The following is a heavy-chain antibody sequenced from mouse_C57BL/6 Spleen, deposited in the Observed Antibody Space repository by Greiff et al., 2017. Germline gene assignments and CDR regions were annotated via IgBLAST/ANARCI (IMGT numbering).Heavy chain of an antibody. J-gene: IGHJ4*01. V-gene: IGHV1-50*01. D-gene: IGHD2-4*01. CDR1: GYTFTSYW. CDR3: ARVLYDYEYYAMDY. CDR2: IDPSDSYT. Sequence: QVQLQQPGAELVKPGASVKLSCKASGYTFTSYWMQWVKQRPGQGLEWIGEIDPSDSYTNYNQKLKGKATLTVDTSSSTAYMQLSSLTSEDSAVYYCARVLYDYEYYAMDYWGQGTSVTVSS.